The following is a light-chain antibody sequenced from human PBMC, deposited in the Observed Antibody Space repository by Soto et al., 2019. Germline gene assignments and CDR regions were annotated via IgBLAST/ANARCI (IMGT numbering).Light chain of an antibody. V-gene: IGLV2-14*03. CDR1: SSDVGGYNY. CDR2: DVS. CDR3: SSYRTSNTRQIV. J-gene: IGLJ1*01. Sequence: QSVLTQPASVSGSPGQSITISCTGTSSDVGGYNYVSWYQHHPGKAPKLMIYDVSNRPSGVSNRFSSSKSGNTASLSISGLQPEDEADYYCSSYRTSNTRQIVCGTGTKVTVL.